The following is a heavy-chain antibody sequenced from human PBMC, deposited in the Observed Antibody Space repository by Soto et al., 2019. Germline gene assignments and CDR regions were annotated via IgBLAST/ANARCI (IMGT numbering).Heavy chain of an antibody. Sequence: GGSLRLSCAASGFTFSSYAMNWVRQAPGKGLEWVSVISGSGGSTYYADSVKGRFTISRDNSKNTLYLQMSSLRAEDTAVYYCATRKYCPSTTCFDFWGQGTQVTVSS. V-gene: IGHV3-23*01. D-gene: IGHD2-2*01. CDR1: GFTFSSYA. CDR2: ISGSGGST. J-gene: IGHJ4*02. CDR3: ATRKYCPSTTCFDF.